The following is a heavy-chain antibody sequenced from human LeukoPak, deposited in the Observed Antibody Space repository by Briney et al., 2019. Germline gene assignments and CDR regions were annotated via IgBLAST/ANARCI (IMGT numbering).Heavy chain of an antibody. D-gene: IGHD2-15*01. CDR3: ATEVVVPGVGAIDV. CDR1: EFIFSNYA. J-gene: IGHJ3*01. V-gene: IGHV3-30*14. Sequence: PGGSLRLSCAASEFIFSNYAMHWVRQAPGKGLEWVALISYNGSNTYYADSVKGRFIISRDNSKNTLHLQMNSLRAEDTAVYYCATEVVVPGVGAIDVWGQGTMVTVSS. CDR2: ISYNGSNT.